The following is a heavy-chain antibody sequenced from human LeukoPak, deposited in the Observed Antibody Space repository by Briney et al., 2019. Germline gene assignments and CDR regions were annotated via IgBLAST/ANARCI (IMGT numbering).Heavy chain of an antibody. J-gene: IGHJ4*02. V-gene: IGHV3-30-3*01. D-gene: IGHD3-16*01. Sequence: GRFLRLSCAASGFTFSSYAMHWVRQAPGKGLEWVAVISYDGSNKYYADSVKGRFTISRDNSKNTLYLQMISLRAEDTAVYYCAKDRSHVYFDYWGQGTLVTVSS. CDR2: ISYDGSNK. CDR1: GFTFSSYA. CDR3: AKDRSHVYFDY.